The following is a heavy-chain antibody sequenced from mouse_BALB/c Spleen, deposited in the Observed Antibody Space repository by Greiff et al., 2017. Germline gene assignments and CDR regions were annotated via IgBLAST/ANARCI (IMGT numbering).Heavy chain of an antibody. J-gene: IGHJ1*01. Sequence: DVKLVESGGGLVQPGGSLKLSCAASGFTFSSYGMSWVRQTPDKRLELVATINSNGGSTYYPDSVKGRFTISRDNAKNTLYLQMSSLKSEDTAMYYCARDYDGYYGWYFDVWGAGTTVTVSS. CDR2: INSNGGST. CDR3: ARDYDGYYGWYFDV. V-gene: IGHV5-6-3*01. D-gene: IGHD2-3*01. CDR1: GFTFSSYG.